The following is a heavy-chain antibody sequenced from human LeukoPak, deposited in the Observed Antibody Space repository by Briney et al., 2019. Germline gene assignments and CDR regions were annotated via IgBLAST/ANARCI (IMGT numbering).Heavy chain of an antibody. Sequence: GRSLRLSCAASGFIFSSYGMHWVRQAPGKGLEWVAVISYDGSNKYYADSVKGRFTISRDNSKNTVYLQMNSLRAKDTAVYYCAKRLSGPLYYFDYWGQGTLVTVSS. V-gene: IGHV3-30*18. CDR3: AKRLSGPLYYFDY. CDR2: ISYDGSNK. J-gene: IGHJ4*02. D-gene: IGHD5-12*01. CDR1: GFIFSSYG.